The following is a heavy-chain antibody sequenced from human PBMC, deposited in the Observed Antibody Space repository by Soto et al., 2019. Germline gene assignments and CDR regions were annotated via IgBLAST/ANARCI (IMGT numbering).Heavy chain of an antibody. D-gene: IGHD2-15*01. Sequence: SVKVSCKASGCTFSRDAISWVRQAPGQGLEWMGGVIPMFGTAKYVQKFQGRLTITADESTTTAYMELRSLRSDDTAVYYCARGVVVVPASQLGWFDPWGQGALVTVSS. V-gene: IGHV1-69*13. CDR1: GCTFSRDA. J-gene: IGHJ5*02. CDR2: VIPMFGTA. CDR3: ARGVVVVPASQLGWFDP.